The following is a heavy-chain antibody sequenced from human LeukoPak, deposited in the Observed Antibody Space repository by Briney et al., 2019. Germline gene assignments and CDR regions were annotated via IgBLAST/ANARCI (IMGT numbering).Heavy chain of an antibody. J-gene: IGHJ4*02. CDR2: IYTSGST. D-gene: IGHD2-2*01. V-gene: IGHV4-4*07. CDR1: GGSISSYY. CDR3: ARGPVGYCSSTSCYKYDY. Sequence: SETLSLTCTVSGGSISSYYWSWIRQPAGKGLEWIGRIYTSGSTNYNPSLKSRVTISVDTSKNQFSLKLSSVTAADTAVYYCARGPVGYCSSTSCYKYDYWGQGTLVTVSS.